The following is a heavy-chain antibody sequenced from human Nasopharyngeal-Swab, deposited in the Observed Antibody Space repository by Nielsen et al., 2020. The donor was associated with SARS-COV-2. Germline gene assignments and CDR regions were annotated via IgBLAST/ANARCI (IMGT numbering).Heavy chain of an antibody. J-gene: IGHJ4*02. V-gene: IGHV1-18*04. Sequence: ASLKISCKASGYTITSYGISWVLQAPGQGLEWMGWISAYNGNTNYAQKLQGRVTMTTDTSTSTAYMELRSLRSDDTAVYYCATYVDTAMESFDYWGQGTLVTVSS. CDR1: GYTITSYG. CDR2: ISAYNGNT. D-gene: IGHD5-18*01. CDR3: ATYVDTAMESFDY.